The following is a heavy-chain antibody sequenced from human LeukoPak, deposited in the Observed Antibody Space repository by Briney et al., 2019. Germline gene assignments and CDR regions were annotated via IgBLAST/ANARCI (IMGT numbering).Heavy chain of an antibody. CDR2: ISSSNSYI. D-gene: IGHD2-15*01. CDR1: GFTFSSYS. CDR3: ARDWGYCSGGSCYSRHYGMDV. J-gene: IGHJ6*02. Sequence: GGSLRLSCAASGFTFSSYSMNWVRQAPGKGLEWVSSISSSNSYIYYADSVKGRFTISRDNAKNSLYLQMNSLRAEDTAVHYCARDWGYCSGGSCYSRHYGMDVWGQGTTVTVSS. V-gene: IGHV3-21*01.